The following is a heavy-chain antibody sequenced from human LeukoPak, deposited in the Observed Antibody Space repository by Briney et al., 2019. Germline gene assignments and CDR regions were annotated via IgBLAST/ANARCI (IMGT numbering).Heavy chain of an antibody. D-gene: IGHD6-19*01. V-gene: IGHV3-30-3*01. J-gene: IGHJ4*02. CDR2: ISYDGSNK. CDR3: ASSGGWYDLDY. Sequence: GGSLRLSCAASGFTFSSYAIHWVRQAPGKGLGWVAVISYDGSNKYYADSVKGRFTNSRDHSKNTLCLQMNSLRAEDTAVYYCASSGGWYDLDYWGQGTLVTVSS. CDR1: GFTFSSYA.